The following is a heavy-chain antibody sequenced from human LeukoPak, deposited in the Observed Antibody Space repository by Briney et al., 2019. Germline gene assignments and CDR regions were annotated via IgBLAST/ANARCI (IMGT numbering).Heavy chain of an antibody. Sequence: SETLSLTCAVYGGSFSGYYWSWIRQPPGKGLEWIGEINHSGSTNYNPSLKSRVTISVDTSKNQFSLKLSSVTAADTAVYYCAREPAAAGQDGSDSWAQGILVTVSS. V-gene: IGHV4-34*01. CDR1: GGSFSGYY. J-gene: IGHJ4*02. CDR3: AREPAAAGQDGSDS. D-gene: IGHD6-13*01. CDR2: INHSGST.